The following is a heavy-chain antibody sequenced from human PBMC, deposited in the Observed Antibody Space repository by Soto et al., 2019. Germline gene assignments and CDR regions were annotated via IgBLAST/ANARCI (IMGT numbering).Heavy chain of an antibody. CDR1: GFTFCSYW. J-gene: IGHJ4*02. D-gene: IGHD1-20*01. V-gene: IGHV3-74*01. CDR2: INSDGSST. Sequence: GGSLSLSCAASGFTFCSYWRHWVRQAPGKGLVWVSRINSDGSSTRYADSVKGRFTISRDNAKNTLYLQMNSLRAEDTAVYYCARYNWNDGFDYWGQGTLVTVSS. CDR3: ARYNWNDGFDY.